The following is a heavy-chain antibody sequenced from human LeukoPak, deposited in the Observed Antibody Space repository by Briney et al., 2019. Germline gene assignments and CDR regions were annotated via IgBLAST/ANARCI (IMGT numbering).Heavy chain of an antibody. CDR1: GFTFSSCG. D-gene: IGHD2/OR15-2a*01. V-gene: IGHV3-21*01. CDR2: ISSTSNYI. Sequence: GGTLRLSCAASGFTFSSCGMSWVRQAPGKGLEWVSSISSTSNYIYYADSVKGRFTISRDNAKNSLYLQMKSLRAEDTAVYYCARGKTSQNIVTRKTYNWFDPWGQGTLVTVSS. J-gene: IGHJ5*02. CDR3: ARGKTSQNIVTRKTYNWFDP.